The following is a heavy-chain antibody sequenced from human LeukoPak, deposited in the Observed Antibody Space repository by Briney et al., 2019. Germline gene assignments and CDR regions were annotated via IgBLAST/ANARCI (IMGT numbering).Heavy chain of an antibody. J-gene: IGHJ4*02. Sequence: SGGSLRLSCAASGFTFSDYYMSWIRQAPGKGLEWVSYISSSGSTIYYADSVKGRFTISRDNAKNSLYLQMNSLRAEDTAVYYCARARGLIGQLPTDFDYWGQGTLVTVSS. CDR1: GFTFSDYY. D-gene: IGHD3-10*01. V-gene: IGHV3-11*01. CDR2: ISSSGSTI. CDR3: ARARGLIGQLPTDFDY.